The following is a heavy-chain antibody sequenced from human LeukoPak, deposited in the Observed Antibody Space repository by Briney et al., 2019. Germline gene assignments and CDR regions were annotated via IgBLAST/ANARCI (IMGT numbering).Heavy chain of an antibody. CDR2: INSDGSST. D-gene: IGHD3-9*01. CDR3: ARDHHYDILTGYSSDDFDI. Sequence: GGSLRLSCAASGFTFSSYSMNWVRQAPGKGLVWVSRINSDGSSTSYADSVKGRFTISRDNAKNTVYLQMNSLRAEDTAVYYCARDHHYDILTGYSSDDFDIWGQGTMVTVSS. CDR1: GFTFSSYS. V-gene: IGHV3-74*01. J-gene: IGHJ3*02.